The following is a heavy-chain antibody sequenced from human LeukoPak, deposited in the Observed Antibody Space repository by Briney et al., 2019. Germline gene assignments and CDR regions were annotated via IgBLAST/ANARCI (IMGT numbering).Heavy chain of an antibody. D-gene: IGHD6-13*01. Sequence: ASVKVSCKASGYTFTSYDINWVRQPTGQGLELMGWMNPNSGNTGYEQKFQGRVTMTRNTSISTAYMELSSLRSEDTAVYYCARGDGSSWEFDCWGQGTLVTVSS. CDR2: MNPNSGNT. CDR1: GYTFTSYD. CDR3: ARGDGSSWEFDC. V-gene: IGHV1-8*01. J-gene: IGHJ4*02.